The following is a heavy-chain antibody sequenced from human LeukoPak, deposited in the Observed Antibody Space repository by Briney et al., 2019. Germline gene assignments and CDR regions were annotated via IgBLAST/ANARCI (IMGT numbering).Heavy chain of an antibody. CDR2: IYYSGST. J-gene: IGHJ4*02. CDR3: ARVALYDFWSGSPYYFDY. V-gene: IGHV4-59*01. D-gene: IGHD3-3*01. CDR1: GRSISSYY. Sequence: SETLSLTCTVSGRSISSYYWSWIRQPPGKGLEWIGYIYYSGSTNYNPSLKSRVTISVDTSKNQFSLKLSSVTAADTAVYYCARVALYDFWSGSPYYFDYWGQGTLVTVSS.